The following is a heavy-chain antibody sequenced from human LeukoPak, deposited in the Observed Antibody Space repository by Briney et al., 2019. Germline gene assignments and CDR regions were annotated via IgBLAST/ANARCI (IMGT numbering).Heavy chain of an antibody. CDR3: ARAGKRGYDILTGYYAY. Sequence: GGSLRLSCAASGFTFSSYAMHWVRQAPGKGLEYVSAISSNGGSTYYANSVKGRFTIPRDNSKNTLYLQMGSLRAEDMAVCYCARAGKRGYDILTGYYAYWGQGTLVTVSS. CDR1: GFTFSSYA. V-gene: IGHV3-64*01. CDR2: ISSNGGST. J-gene: IGHJ4*02. D-gene: IGHD3-9*01.